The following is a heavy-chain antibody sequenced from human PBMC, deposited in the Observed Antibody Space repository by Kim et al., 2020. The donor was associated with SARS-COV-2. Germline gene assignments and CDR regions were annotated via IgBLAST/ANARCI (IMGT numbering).Heavy chain of an antibody. CDR1: GGSFSGYY. V-gene: IGHV4-34*01. CDR2: INHSGST. Sequence: SETLSLTCAVYGGSFSGYYWSWIRQPPGKGLEWIGEINHSGSTNYNPSLKSRVTISVDTSKNQFSLKLSSVTAADTAVYYCARNVLRFSSRFDPWGQGTLVTVSS. D-gene: IGHD3-3*01. J-gene: IGHJ5*02. CDR3: ARNVLRFSSRFDP.